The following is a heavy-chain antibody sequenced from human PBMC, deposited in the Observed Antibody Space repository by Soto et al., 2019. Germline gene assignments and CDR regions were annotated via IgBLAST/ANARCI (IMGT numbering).Heavy chain of an antibody. CDR2: INAGNGNT. J-gene: IGHJ1*01. Sequence: ASVKVSCKASGYTFTSYAMHWVRQAPGQRLEWMGWINAGNGNTKYSQKCQGRVTITRDTSASTAYMELSSLRSEDTAVYYCARDSGYCSGGSCYLAEYFQHWGQGTLVTVSS. V-gene: IGHV1-3*01. CDR3: ARDSGYCSGGSCYLAEYFQH. CDR1: GYTFTSYA. D-gene: IGHD2-15*01.